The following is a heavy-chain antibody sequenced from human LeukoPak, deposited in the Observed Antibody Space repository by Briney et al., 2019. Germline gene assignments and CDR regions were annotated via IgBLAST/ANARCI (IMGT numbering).Heavy chain of an antibody. Sequence: GGSLRPSCAASGFTFSTYAMTWVRQAPGKGLEWVSVISGSGGTTYYADSVKGRFTLSRDNSKNTVFLQMNSLRAEDTAVYYCAKSIGGVVVVAADYWGQGTLVTVSS. CDR1: GFTFSTYA. D-gene: IGHD2-15*01. V-gene: IGHV3-23*01. J-gene: IGHJ4*02. CDR2: ISGSGGTT. CDR3: AKSIGGVVVVAADY.